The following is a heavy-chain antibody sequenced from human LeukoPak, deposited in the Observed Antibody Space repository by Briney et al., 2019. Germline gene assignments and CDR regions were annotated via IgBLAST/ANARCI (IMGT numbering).Heavy chain of an antibody. J-gene: IGHJ3*02. CDR3: AKDISPRSYIDVFDI. CDR1: GFSFDDYA. CDR2: ISWNSGTI. Sequence: GRSLRLSCAASGFSFDDYAMHWVRQAPGKGLEWVSGISWNSGTIGYADSVKGRFTISRDTAKNSLYLQMNSLRAEDTALYYCAKDISPRSYIDVFDIWGQGTMVTVSS. V-gene: IGHV3-9*01. D-gene: IGHD1-26*01.